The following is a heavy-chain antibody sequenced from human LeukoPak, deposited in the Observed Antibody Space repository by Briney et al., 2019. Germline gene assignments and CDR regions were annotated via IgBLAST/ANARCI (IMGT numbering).Heavy chain of an antibody. V-gene: IGHV3-23*01. CDR2: ISGSGGST. CDR1: GFTFSNYG. D-gene: IGHD3-10*01. CDR3: AKDHIYGSGGK. Sequence: GGSLRLSCAASGFTFSNYGMSWVRQAPGKGLEWVSGISGSGGSTYYAEYVEGRFTISRDNSKNTLYLQMNSLRAEDTAVYYCAKDHIYGSGGKWGQGTLVTVSS. J-gene: IGHJ4*02.